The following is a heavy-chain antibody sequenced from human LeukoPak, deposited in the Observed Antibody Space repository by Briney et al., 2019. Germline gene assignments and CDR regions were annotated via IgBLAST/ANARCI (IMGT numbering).Heavy chain of an antibody. V-gene: IGHV3-33*06. CDR2: IWYDGSNK. Sequence: GRSLRLSCAASGFTFSSYGMHWVRQAPGKGLEWVAVIWYDGSNKYYADSVKGRFTISRDNSKNTLYLQMNSLRAEDTAVYYCAKARRPIVGATYAFDIWAQGTMVTVSS. CDR1: GFTFSSYG. CDR3: AKARRPIVGATYAFDI. D-gene: IGHD1-26*01. J-gene: IGHJ3*02.